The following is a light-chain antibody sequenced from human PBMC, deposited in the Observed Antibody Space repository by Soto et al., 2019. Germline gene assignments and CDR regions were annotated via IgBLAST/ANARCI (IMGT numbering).Light chain of an antibody. Sequence: QSALAQPASVSGSPGQSITISCAGSSRHIGGYDFVSWYQQHPGEVPKLIIFDVSDRPSGVSDRFSGSKSGDTASLTISGLQVEDEADYYCSSFSNSDTPYVFGSGTKVTVL. CDR1: SRHIGGYDF. CDR2: DVS. CDR3: SSFSNSDTPYV. V-gene: IGLV2-14*03. J-gene: IGLJ1*01.